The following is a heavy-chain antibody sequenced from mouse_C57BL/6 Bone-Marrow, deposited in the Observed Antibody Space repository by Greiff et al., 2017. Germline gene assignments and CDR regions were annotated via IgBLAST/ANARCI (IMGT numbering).Heavy chain of an antibody. CDR3: ARHSDY. CDR2: ISNGGGST. J-gene: IGHJ4*01. V-gene: IGHV5-12*01. CDR1: GFTFSDYY. Sequence: EVKLVESGGGLVQPGGSLKLSCAASGFTFSDYYMYWVRQTPEKRLEWVAYISNGGGSTYYPDTVKGRFTISRDNAMNTLYLQMSRLKSEDTAMYYCARHSDYWGQGTSVTVSS.